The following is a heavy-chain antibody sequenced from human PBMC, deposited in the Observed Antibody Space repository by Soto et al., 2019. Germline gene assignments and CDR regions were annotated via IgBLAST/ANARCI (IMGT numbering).Heavy chain of an antibody. J-gene: IGHJ4*02. V-gene: IGHV4-61*03. Sequence: QVQLQESSSGLVKSSETLSLTCTVSGGSVTSEHYYWNWIRQPPGKGLEWIGYFFYTGSTNYNPSLESRLTMSVDVSKNHFSLRLNSVTAADTAVYYCAGGTDGKKVAYWGQGALVTVSS. CDR2: FFYTGST. CDR1: GGSVTSEHYY. CDR3: AGGTDGKKVAY. D-gene: IGHD5-12*01.